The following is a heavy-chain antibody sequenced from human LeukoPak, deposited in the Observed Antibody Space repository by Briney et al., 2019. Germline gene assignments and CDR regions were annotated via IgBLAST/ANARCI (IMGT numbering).Heavy chain of an antibody. CDR2: ISSSGSTI. D-gene: IGHD2-2*02. CDR1: GFTFSDYY. V-gene: IGHV3-11*04. CDR3: ARDRGYCSSTSCYSDY. Sequence: PGGSLRLSXAASGFTFSDYYMSWIRQAPGKGLEWVSYISSSGSTIYYADSVKGRFTISRDNAKNSLYLQMNSLRAEDTAVYYCARDRGYCSSTSCYSDYWGQGTLVTVSS. J-gene: IGHJ4*02.